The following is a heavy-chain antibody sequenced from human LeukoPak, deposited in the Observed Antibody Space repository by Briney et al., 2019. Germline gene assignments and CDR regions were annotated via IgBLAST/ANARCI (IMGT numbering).Heavy chain of an antibody. CDR2: INPNSGGT. CDR1: GYTFTGYY. CDR3: ATNYDSSGYYYLGDY. Sequence: ASVKVSCKASGYTFTGYYMHWVRQAPGQGLEWMGWINPNSGGTNYAQKFQGRVTITADESTSTAYMELSSLRSEDTAVYYCATNYDSSGYYYLGDYWGQGTLVTVSS. J-gene: IGHJ4*02. D-gene: IGHD3-22*01. V-gene: IGHV1-2*02.